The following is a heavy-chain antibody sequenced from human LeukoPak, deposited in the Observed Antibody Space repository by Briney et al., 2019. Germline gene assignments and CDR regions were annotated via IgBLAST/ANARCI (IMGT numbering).Heavy chain of an antibody. CDR2: IYYTGST. J-gene: IGHJ5*02. CDR3: ARASGGYYNNWFDP. CDR1: GGSINTYY. D-gene: IGHD3-22*01. V-gene: IGHV4-59*01. Sequence: SETLSLTCTVSGGSINTYYWSWIRQPPGKGLEWMGYIYYTGSTNYNPSLKSRVTISVDTSKNQFSLKLSSVTAADTAVYYCARASGGYYNNWFDPWGQGTLVTVSS.